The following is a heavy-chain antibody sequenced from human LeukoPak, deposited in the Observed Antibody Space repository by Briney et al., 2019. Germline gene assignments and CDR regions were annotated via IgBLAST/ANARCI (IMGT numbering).Heavy chain of an antibody. J-gene: IGHJ4*02. CDR2: ITGSGSDT. V-gene: IGHV3-23*01. CDR3: AKGTEGYCSGTICYPFDY. CDR1: GFTFSSYA. Sequence: GGSLRLSCEASGFTFSSYAMNWVRQVPGKGLEWVSSITGSGSDTYFVDSVKGRFTISRDNSKNTLYLQLNSLRAEDTALYYCAKGTEGYCSGTICYPFDYWGRGTLVTVSS. D-gene: IGHD2-15*01.